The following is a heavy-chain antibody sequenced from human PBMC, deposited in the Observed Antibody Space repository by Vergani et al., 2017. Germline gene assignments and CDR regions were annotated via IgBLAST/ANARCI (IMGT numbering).Heavy chain of an antibody. CDR2: ISSSGSTI. V-gene: IGHV3-11*01. D-gene: IGHD3-3*01. CDR3: ARGGGDFWSGCLRHGRPPKNYYYYYMDV. CDR1: GFTFSDYY. Sequence: QVQLVESGGGLVKPGGSLRLSCAASGFTFSDYYMSWIRQAPGKGLEWVSYISSSGSTIYYADSVKGRFTISRDNAKNSLYLQMNSLRAEDTAVYYCARGGGDFWSGCLRHGRPPKNYYYYYMDVWGKGTTVTVSS. J-gene: IGHJ6*03.